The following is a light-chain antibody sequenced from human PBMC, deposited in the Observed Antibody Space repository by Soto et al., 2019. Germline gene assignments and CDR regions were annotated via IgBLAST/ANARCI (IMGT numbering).Light chain of an antibody. CDR1: QSVNSNY. V-gene: IGKV3-20*01. J-gene: IGKJ5*01. CDR2: GAS. Sequence: EIVLTQSPGTLSLSPGERATLSCRASQSVNSNYLAWYQQKPGQAPRLLFSGASSRATGIPDRFSGSGSGTDFTLTISRLEPEDFAVYYCQQYGSSPITFGQGTRLEIK. CDR3: QQYGSSPIT.